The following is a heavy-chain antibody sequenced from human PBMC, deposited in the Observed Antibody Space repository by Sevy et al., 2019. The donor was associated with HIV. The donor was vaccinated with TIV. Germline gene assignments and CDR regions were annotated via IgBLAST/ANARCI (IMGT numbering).Heavy chain of an antibody. D-gene: IGHD6-19*01. CDR1: GFMFSNHA. V-gene: IGHV3-23*01. Sequence: GGSLRLSCAASGFMFSNHAMSWVRQAPGKGLEWLSSISGRSGVTTYYANSVNGRITISRDNSQNTLFLQLSRLRAEDTAIYYCAKDLLTVAGNFDYWGQGTLVTVSS. CDR3: AKDLLTVAGNFDY. CDR2: ISGRSGVTT. J-gene: IGHJ4*02.